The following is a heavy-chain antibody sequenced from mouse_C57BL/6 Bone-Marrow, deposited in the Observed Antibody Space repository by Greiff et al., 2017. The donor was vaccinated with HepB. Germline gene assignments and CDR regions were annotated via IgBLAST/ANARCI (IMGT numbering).Heavy chain of an antibody. CDR1: GFTFSSYA. Sequence: EVKLEESGGGLVKPGGSLKLSCAASGFTFSSYAMSWVRQTPEKRLEWVATISDGGSYTYYPDNVKGRFPISRDNAKNNLYLQMSHLKSEDTAMYYCARDSFPADYWGQGTTLTVSS. CDR3: ARDSFPADY. CDR2: ISDGGSYT. V-gene: IGHV5-4*01. J-gene: IGHJ2*01.